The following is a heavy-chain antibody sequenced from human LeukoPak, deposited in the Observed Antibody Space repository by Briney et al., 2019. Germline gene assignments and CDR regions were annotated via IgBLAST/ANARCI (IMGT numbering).Heavy chain of an antibody. CDR2: ISYDGSNK. V-gene: IGHV3-30-3*01. Sequence: PGGSLRLSCAASGFSFSDYAIHWARQAPGKGLEWVAVISYDGSNKYYADSVKGRFTISRDNSKNTLYLQMNSLRAEDTAVYYCARDWDNSGWPSLDYWGQGTLVTVSS. CDR3: ARDWDNSGWPSLDY. D-gene: IGHD6-19*01. J-gene: IGHJ4*02. CDR1: GFSFSDYA.